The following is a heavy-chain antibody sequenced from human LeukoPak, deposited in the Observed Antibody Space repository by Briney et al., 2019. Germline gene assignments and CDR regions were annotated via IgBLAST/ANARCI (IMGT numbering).Heavy chain of an antibody. D-gene: IGHD3-16*02. V-gene: IGHV1-69*06. Sequence: ASVKVSRKASGGTFSSYAISWVRQAPGQGLEWMGGIIPIFGTANYAQKFQGRVTITADKSTSTAYMELSSLRSEDTAVYYCARGAPRYDYVWGSYRPHDAFDIWGQGTMVTVSS. CDR3: ARGAPRYDYVWGSYRPHDAFDI. CDR2: IIPIFGTA. CDR1: GGTFSSYA. J-gene: IGHJ3*02.